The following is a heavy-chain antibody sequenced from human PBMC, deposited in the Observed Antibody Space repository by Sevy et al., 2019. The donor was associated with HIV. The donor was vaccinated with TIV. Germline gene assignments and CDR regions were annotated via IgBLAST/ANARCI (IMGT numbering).Heavy chain of an antibody. CDR2: IYSDGST. V-gene: IGHV3-66*01. CDR1: GFPVSSNY. Sequence: GGSLRLSCAASGFPVSSNYMSWVRHAPGKGLEWVSVIYSDGSTYHADSVKGRFTISRDNSKNTLYLQMNSLRVEDTAVYYCARGKSGYGYGLDYWGQGTLVTVSS. J-gene: IGHJ4*02. CDR3: ARGKSGYGYGLDY. D-gene: IGHD5-18*01.